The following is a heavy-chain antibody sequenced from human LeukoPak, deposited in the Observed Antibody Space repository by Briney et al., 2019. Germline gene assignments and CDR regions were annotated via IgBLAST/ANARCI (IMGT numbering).Heavy chain of an antibody. V-gene: IGHV4-39*01. J-gene: IGHJ6*03. CDR3: ARLPLTSYVHYYYYMDV. CDR1: GGSISSSSYY. Sequence: SETLSLTCTVSGGSISSSSYYWGWIRQPPGKGLEWIGSIYYSGSTYYNPSLKSRVTISVDTSKNQFSLKLSSVTAADTAVYYCARLPLTSYVHYYYYMDVWGKGTTVTVSS. CDR2: IYYSGST. D-gene: IGHD3-16*01.